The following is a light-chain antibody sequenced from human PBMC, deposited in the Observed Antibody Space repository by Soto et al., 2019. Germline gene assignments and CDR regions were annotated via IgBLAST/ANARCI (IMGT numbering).Light chain of an antibody. CDR2: GAS. CDR3: QQYGSSPWT. V-gene: IGKV3-15*01. Sequence: EIVMTQSPATLSVSPGERATLCCWASQSVSGNLAWYQQKPGQAPRLLMYGASTRATGIPVRFSGSGSGTEFTLTISRLEPEDFAVYYCQQYGSSPWTFGQGTKVDI. CDR1: QSVSGN. J-gene: IGKJ1*01.